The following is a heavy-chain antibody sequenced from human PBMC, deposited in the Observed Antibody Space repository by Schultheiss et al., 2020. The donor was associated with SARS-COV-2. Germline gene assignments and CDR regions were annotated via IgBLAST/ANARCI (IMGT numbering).Heavy chain of an antibody. Sequence: GSLRLSCTVSGGSISSYYWSWIRQPAGKGLEWIGRIYTSGSTNYNPSLKSRVTMSVDTSKNQFSLKLSSVTAADTAVYYCSRDLSYSNLIVHYYYYMDVWGKGTTVTVSS. CDR2: IYTSGST. CDR3: SRDLSYSNLIVHYYYYMDV. D-gene: IGHD4-11*01. CDR1: GGSISSYY. J-gene: IGHJ6*03. V-gene: IGHV4-4*07.